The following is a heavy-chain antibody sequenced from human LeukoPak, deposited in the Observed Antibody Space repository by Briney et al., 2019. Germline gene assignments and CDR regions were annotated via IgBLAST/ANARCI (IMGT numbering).Heavy chain of an antibody. CDR1: GGSISTYY. Sequence: SETLSLTCTVSGGSISTYYWSWIRQPPGKGLEWIGYIYHSGDTKYNPSLKSRVTISVDTSKNQFSLRLRSVTAADTAVYYCAREGYSGHDFIYWGQGTLVTVSS. D-gene: IGHD5-12*01. V-gene: IGHV4-59*01. CDR2: IYHSGDT. CDR3: AREGYSGHDFIY. J-gene: IGHJ4*02.